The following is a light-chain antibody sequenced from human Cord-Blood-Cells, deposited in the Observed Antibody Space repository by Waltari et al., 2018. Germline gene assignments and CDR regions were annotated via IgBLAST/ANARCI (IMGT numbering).Light chain of an antibody. J-gene: IGLJ3*02. CDR2: DVS. CDR1: SSDVGAYNY. CDR3: CSYAGSYTFGV. V-gene: IGLV2-11*01. Sequence: QSALTQPRSVSGSPGQSVTISCTGTSSDVGAYNYVSCYQQHPGKAPKLMIYDVSKRPSGVPDRFSGSKSGNTASLTISGLQAEDEADYYCCSYAGSYTFGVFGGGTKLTVL.